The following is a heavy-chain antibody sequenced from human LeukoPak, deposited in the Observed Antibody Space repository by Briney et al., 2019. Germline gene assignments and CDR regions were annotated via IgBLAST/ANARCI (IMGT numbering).Heavy chain of an antibody. D-gene: IGHD3-3*01. CDR1: GCYFNNYW. CDR3: ARRSVRFLEWSRKDAFDI. J-gene: IGHJ3*02. V-gene: IGHV5-51*01. Sequence: GESLKISFKGSGCYFNNYWITWVRQMPGKGLEWMGIIYPDDSQTRYSPPFQGQVTISADKSISTAYLQWSSLKASDTAMYYCARRSVRFLEWSRKDAFDIWGQGTMVTVSS. CDR2: IYPDDSQT.